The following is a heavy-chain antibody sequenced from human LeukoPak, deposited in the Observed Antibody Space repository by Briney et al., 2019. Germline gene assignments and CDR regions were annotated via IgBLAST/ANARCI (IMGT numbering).Heavy chain of an antibody. D-gene: IGHD1-14*01. Sequence: GGSLRLSCTASGFTFNNFGMHWVRQAPGKGLEWVAVIWFDGTYKYYTDSVKGRFTISRDNSKDTVYLQTNSLRAEDTAVFYCARDPGGGGGMDVWGQGTTVTVSS. CDR1: GFTFNNFG. CDR3: ARDPGGGGGMDV. V-gene: IGHV3-33*01. CDR2: IWFDGTYK. J-gene: IGHJ6*02.